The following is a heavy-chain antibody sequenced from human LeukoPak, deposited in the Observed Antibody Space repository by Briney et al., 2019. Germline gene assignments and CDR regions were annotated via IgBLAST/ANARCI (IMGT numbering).Heavy chain of an antibody. J-gene: IGHJ4*02. V-gene: IGHV3-30*03. CDR3: ARERGSGYFDY. Sequence: GRSLRLSCAASGFTFSSYGMHWVRQAPGKGLEWVAVISYDGSNKYYADSVKGRFTISRDNSKNTLYLQMNSLRAEDTALYYCARERGSGYFDYWGQGTLVTVSS. CDR1: GFTFSSYG. D-gene: IGHD1-26*01. CDR2: ISYDGSNK.